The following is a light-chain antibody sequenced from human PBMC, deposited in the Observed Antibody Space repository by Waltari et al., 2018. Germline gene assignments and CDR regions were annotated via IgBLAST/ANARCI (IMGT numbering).Light chain of an antibody. J-gene: IGKJ1*01. Sequence: DIVMTQSPDSLAVSLGETATISCKSSQNLFYDSSNKNYLAWYQQKPGLPPKLLIYWASRRHSGISDRFSGSGSGTHFTLTISDVQAEDVAVYYCHQYYSSPWTFGQGTKVEIK. CDR3: HQYYSSPWT. V-gene: IGKV4-1*01. CDR1: QNLFYDSSNKNY. CDR2: WAS.